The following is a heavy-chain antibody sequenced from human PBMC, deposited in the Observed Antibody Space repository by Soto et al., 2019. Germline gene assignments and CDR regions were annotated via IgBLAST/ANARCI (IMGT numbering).Heavy chain of an antibody. D-gene: IGHD6-13*01. CDR1: GGSISSGDYY. V-gene: IGHV4-30-4*01. Sequence: SETLSLTCTVSGGSISSGDYYWSWIRQPPGKGLEWIGYIYYSGSTYYNPSLKSRVTISVDTSKNQFSLKLSSVTAADTAVYYCARIAAALNWFDPWGQGTLVTVSP. CDR3: ARIAAALNWFDP. J-gene: IGHJ5*02. CDR2: IYYSGST.